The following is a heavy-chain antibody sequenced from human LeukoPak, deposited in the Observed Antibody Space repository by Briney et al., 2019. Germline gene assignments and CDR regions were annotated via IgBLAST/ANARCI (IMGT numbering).Heavy chain of an antibody. J-gene: IGHJ4*02. CDR3: AAFKYYYDSN. CDR2: INPNRGGT. D-gene: IGHD3-22*01. V-gene: IGHV1-2*02. Sequence: ASVKVSCKASRYTFTGYYMHWVRQAPGQGLEWMGWINPNRGGTNYAQKSQGRVTMTRDTSISTAYMELSRLRSDDTAVYYCAAFKYYYDSNWGQGTLVTVSS. CDR1: RYTFTGYY.